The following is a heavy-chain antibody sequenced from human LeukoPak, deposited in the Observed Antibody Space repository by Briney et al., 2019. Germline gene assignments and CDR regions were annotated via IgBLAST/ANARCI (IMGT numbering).Heavy chain of an antibody. Sequence: SETLSLTCTVSGYSINNNYYWDWIRQPPGKGLDWIASIYHSGKTYYNPSLKSRVTISVDTSKNQFSLKLSSVTAADTALYYCAKHYMGSSYNHGLDCWGQGTLVTVSS. CDR2: IYHSGKT. CDR3: AKHYMGSSYNHGLDC. CDR1: GYSINNNYY. V-gene: IGHV4-38-2*02. D-gene: IGHD3-10*01. J-gene: IGHJ4*02.